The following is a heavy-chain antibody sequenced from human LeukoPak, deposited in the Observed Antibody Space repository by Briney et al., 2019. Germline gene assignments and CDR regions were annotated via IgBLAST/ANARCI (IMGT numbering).Heavy chain of an antibody. D-gene: IGHD3-16*02. J-gene: IGHJ4*02. Sequence: PGGSLRLSWVGSGFSFSTYGMNWVRQAPGKGLEWVSYLSGSSSSIYYADSVKGRFTVSRDNAKNSVYLQMNSLRAEDTAVYYCAKSLGVGGYTRYKGFDQWGQGTLVTVSS. V-gene: IGHV3-48*01. CDR1: GFSFSTYG. CDR2: LSGSSSSI. CDR3: AKSLGVGGYTRYKGFDQ.